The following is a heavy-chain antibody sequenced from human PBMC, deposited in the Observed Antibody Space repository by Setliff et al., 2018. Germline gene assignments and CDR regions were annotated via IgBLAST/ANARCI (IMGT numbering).Heavy chain of an antibody. Sequence: SETLSLTCTVSGGSVRGYYWSWIRQPPGKGLEWIGQIYTSWSTNYNPSLKSRVTISLDTSKNQFSLSLSSVTAADTAVYYCARMSGFLYMDVWGKGTTVTVSS. J-gene: IGHJ6*03. V-gene: IGHV4-4*09. CDR2: IYTSWST. CDR3: ARMSGFLYMDV. D-gene: IGHD3-3*01. CDR1: GGSVRGYY.